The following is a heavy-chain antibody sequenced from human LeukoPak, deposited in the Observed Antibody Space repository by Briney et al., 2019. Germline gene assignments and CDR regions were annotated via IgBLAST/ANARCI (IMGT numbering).Heavy chain of an antibody. V-gene: IGHV3-30*18. CDR1: GFTFSSYG. Sequence: PGGSLRLSCAASGFTFSSYGMHWVRQAPGKGLEWVAVISYDGSNKYYADSVKGRFTISRDNSKNTLYLQMNSLRAEDTAVYYCAKDLLPLFVAVAGTYGMDVWGQGTTVTVSS. J-gene: IGHJ6*02. CDR3: AKDLLPLFVAVAGTYGMDV. D-gene: IGHD6-19*01. CDR2: ISYDGSNK.